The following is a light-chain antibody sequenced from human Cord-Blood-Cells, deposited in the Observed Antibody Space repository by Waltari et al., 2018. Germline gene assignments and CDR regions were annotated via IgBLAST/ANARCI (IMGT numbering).Light chain of an antibody. V-gene: IGKV1-33*01. Sequence: DIQMTQSPSSLSASVGARVTITCQASQDISNYLNWYQQKPGKAPKLLSYDASNLETGVPSSFSGSGSVTDFTFTISSLQPEDIATYYCQQYDNLPLTFGGGTNVEIK. CDR3: QQYDNLPLT. CDR2: DAS. CDR1: QDISNY. J-gene: IGKJ4*02.